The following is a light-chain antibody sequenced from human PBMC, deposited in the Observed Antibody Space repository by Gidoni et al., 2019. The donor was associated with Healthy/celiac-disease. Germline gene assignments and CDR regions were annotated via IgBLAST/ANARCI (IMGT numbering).Light chain of an antibody. CDR2: KDS. V-gene: IGLV3-25*03. J-gene: IGLJ1*01. CDR3: KSADRSGTYV. Sequence: SYELTPPPSVSVSSGQTARITCSGDALPKQYAYWYQQKPGQAPVLVIYKDSERPSGIPERFSGSSSGTTVTLTISGVQAEDEADYYCKSADRSGTYVFGTGTKVTVL. CDR1: ALPKQY.